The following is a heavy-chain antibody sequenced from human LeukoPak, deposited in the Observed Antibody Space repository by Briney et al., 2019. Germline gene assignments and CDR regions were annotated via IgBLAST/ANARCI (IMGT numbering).Heavy chain of an antibody. CDR2: MNPSAGTT. V-gene: IGHV1-46*01. CDR3: ARQGAGYTYGYDWFDP. D-gene: IGHD5-18*01. CDR1: GYTFTTYL. Sequence: ASVKVSCKSSGYTFTTYLIHWVRQAPGQGLEWMGIMNPSAGTTNYARKFQGRVTMTSDTSTSTVYMELYSLRSEDTAVYYCARQGAGYTYGYDWFDPWSQGTLVTVSS. J-gene: IGHJ5*02.